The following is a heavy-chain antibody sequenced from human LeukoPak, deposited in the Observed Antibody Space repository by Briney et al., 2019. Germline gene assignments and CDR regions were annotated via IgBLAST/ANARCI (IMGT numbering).Heavy chain of an antibody. V-gene: IGHV1-46*01. CDR1: Y. CDR3: ARDQRYGVY. CDR2: VNPSGGST. D-gene: IGHD4-17*01. J-gene: IGHJ4*02. Sequence: YXXGVGQAPGQGLEWMGIVNPSGGSTSYAQKFQGRVTMTRDTSTSTVYMELSSLRSEDTAVYYCARDQRYGVYWGQGTLVTVSS.